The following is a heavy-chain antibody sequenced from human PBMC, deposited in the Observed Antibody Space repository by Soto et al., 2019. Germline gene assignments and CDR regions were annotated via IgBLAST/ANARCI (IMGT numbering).Heavy chain of an antibody. D-gene: IGHD4-17*01. CDR1: GGSISSGDYY. J-gene: IGHJ2*01. CDR3: AREPTLYGDHRYFDL. CDR2: IYYSGST. Sequence: QVQLQESGPGLVKPSQTLSLTCTVSGGSISSGDYYWSWIRQPPGKGLEWIGYIYYSGSTYYNPSLMSRLTISVDTSKHQFSLKLSSVTPADTAVYYCAREPTLYGDHRYFDLWGRGTLVTFSS. V-gene: IGHV4-30-4*01.